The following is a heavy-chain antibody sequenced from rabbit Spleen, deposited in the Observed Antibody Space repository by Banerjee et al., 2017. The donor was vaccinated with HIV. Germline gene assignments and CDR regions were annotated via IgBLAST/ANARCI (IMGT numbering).Heavy chain of an antibody. Sequence: QEQLVESGGGLVQPEGSLTLTCTASGFAFNSVYDMCWVRQAPGKGLEWIGYIYSTLYYTYYATWAKGRFTISRTSSTTVTLRMTSLTAADRATYFCARDLVGVIGWNFYLWGPGTLVTVS. J-gene: IGHJ4*01. CDR1: GFAFNSVYD. V-gene: IGHV1S45*01. CDR2: IYSTLYYT. D-gene: IGHD1-1*01. CDR3: ARDLVGVIGWNFYL.